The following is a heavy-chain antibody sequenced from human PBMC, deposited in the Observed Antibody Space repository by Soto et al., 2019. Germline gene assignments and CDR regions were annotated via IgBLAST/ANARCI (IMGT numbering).Heavy chain of an antibody. CDR2: ISGSGGST. CDR3: AGYCSSTSCYTGWLY. V-gene: IGHV3-23*01. J-gene: IGHJ4*02. D-gene: IGHD2-2*02. Sequence: GGSLRLSCAASGFTFSSYAMSWVRQAPGKGLEWVSAISGSGGSTYYADSVKGRFTISRDNYKNTLYLQMNSLRAEDTAVYYCAGYCSSTSCYTGWLYWGQGTLVTVSS. CDR1: GFTFSSYA.